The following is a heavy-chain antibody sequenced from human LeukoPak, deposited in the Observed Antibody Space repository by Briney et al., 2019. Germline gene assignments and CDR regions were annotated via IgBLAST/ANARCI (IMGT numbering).Heavy chain of an antibody. V-gene: IGHV1-69*13. CDR1: GGTFSSYA. CDR2: IIPIFGTA. Sequence: SVTVSCKASGGTFSSYAISWVRQAPGQGLEWMGGIIPIFGTANYAQKFQGRVTITSDESTSIAYMELSSLRSEDTAVYYCARVCSNTSCSYWYDPWGPVILVTVSS. J-gene: IGHJ5*02. D-gene: IGHD2-2*01. CDR3: ARVCSNTSCSYWYDP.